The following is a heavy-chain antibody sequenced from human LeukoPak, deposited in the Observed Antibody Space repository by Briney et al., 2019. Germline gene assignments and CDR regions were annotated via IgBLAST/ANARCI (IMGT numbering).Heavy chain of an antibody. CDR3: VREKYCTPTDCLHGRFYFNC. CDR2: INSDGSSI. V-gene: IGHV3-74*01. Sequence: GGSLRLSCAASGFTFSSHWMHWVRQAPGKGLVWVSRINSDGSSISYADSVKGRFTISRDNSKNTLYLQMNTLRTEDTALYYCVREKYCTPTDCLHGRFYFNCWGQGTLVTVSS. CDR1: GFTFSSHW. D-gene: IGHD2-8*01. J-gene: IGHJ4*02.